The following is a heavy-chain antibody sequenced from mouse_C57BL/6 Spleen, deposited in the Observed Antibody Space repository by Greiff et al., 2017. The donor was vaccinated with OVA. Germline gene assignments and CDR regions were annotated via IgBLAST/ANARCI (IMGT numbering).Heavy chain of an antibody. Sequence: VQLQQSGPELVKPGASVKIPCKASGYTFTDYNMDWVKQSHGKSLEWIGDINPNNGGTIYNQKFKGKATLAVDKSSSTAYMELRSLTSEDTAVYYCERRGTGTAFHFDYWGQGTTLTVSS. CDR1: GYTFTDYN. CDR2: INPNNGGT. CDR3: ERRGTGTAFHFDY. V-gene: IGHV1-18*01. D-gene: IGHD4-1*01. J-gene: IGHJ2*01.